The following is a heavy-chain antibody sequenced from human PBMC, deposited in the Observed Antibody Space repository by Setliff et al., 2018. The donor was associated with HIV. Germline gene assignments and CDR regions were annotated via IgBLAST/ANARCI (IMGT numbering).Heavy chain of an antibody. CDR2: ISRYGNNM. CDR3: AKQVSGYFDY. J-gene: IGHJ4*02. D-gene: IGHD3-10*01. V-gene: IGHV3-11*01. CDR1: GFSLSDYY. Sequence: GSLRLSCAASGFSLSDYYMNWIRQAPGKGLEWISQISRYGNNMYYADSVKGRFTMSRDNSKNTLFLVLTSLRPEDTAVYYCAKQVSGYFDYWGQGALVTVSS.